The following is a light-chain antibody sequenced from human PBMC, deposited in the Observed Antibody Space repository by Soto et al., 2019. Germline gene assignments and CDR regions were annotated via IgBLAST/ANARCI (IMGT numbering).Light chain of an antibody. CDR2: DTS. J-gene: IGKJ1*01. CDR1: QSVSSS. CDR3: QQYIGWPPGT. V-gene: IGKV3-15*01. Sequence: EIVVTQSPATLSVSPGERVTLSCRASQSVSSSLAWYQQRPGQAPRLLIYDTSTWAAGISASFSGSGSGTEFTLTISSLQSEDFAVYYCQQYIGWPPGTLGQGTAVEIK.